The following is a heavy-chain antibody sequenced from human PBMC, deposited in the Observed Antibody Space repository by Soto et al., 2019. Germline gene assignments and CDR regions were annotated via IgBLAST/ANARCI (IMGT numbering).Heavy chain of an antibody. D-gene: IGHD3-9*01. CDR1: GFTFSSYAMH. J-gene: IGHJ4*02. CDR2: ISYSDGS. V-gene: IGHV4-39*01. CDR3: TRARYFDWIPSIPGLDY. Sequence: PGGSLRLSCAASGFTFSSYAMHWVRQAPGKGLEWIASISYSDGSFYNSSLKSRLTISVDTSKNQFSLSLRSVTAADTAVYFCTRARYFDWIPSIPGLDYWGPGTLVTVSS.